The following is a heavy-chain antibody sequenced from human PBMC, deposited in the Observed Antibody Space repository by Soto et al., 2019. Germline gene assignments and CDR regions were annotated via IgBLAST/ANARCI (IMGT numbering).Heavy chain of an antibody. CDR2: INHSGST. Sequence: PXETLSLTCAVYGGSFSGYYGSWIRQPPGKGLEWIGEINHSGSTNYNPSLKSRVTISVDTSKNQFSLKLSSVTAADTAVYYCARLCSGGNDSKRRWFDPWGQGTQVTVSS. J-gene: IGHJ5*02. D-gene: IGHD2-15*01. CDR3: ARLCSGGNDSKRRWFDP. CDR1: GGSFSGYY. V-gene: IGHV4-34*01.